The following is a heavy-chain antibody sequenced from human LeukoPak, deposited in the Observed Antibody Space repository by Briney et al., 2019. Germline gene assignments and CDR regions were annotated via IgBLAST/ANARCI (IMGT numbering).Heavy chain of an antibody. V-gene: IGHV1-2*06. J-gene: IGHJ4*02. Sequence: GASVKVSRKASGYTFTGYYMHWVRQAPGQGLEWMGRINPNSGGTNYAQKFQGRVTMTRDTSISTAYMELSRLRSDDTAVYYCARVPIFGVVRNFDYWGQGTLVTVSS. CDR2: INPNSGGT. CDR1: GYTFTGYY. CDR3: ARVPIFGVVRNFDY. D-gene: IGHD3-3*01.